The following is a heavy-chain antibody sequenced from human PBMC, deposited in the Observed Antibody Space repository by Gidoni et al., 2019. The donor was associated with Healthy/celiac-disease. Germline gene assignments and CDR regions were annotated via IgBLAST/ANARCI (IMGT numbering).Heavy chain of an antibody. CDR3: ARDTPPYDSSGYYYDYYYGMDV. CDR1: GFTLSSYW. Sequence: EVQLVESGGGLVQPGGSVRLPCAASGFTLSSYWMSWVRQAPGKGLDWVANIKQDGSEKYYVDSVKGRFTISRDNAKNSLYLQMNSLRAEDTAVYYCARDTPPYDSSGYYYDYYYGMDVWGQGTTVTVSS. V-gene: IGHV3-7*05. CDR2: IKQDGSEK. D-gene: IGHD3-22*01. J-gene: IGHJ6*02.